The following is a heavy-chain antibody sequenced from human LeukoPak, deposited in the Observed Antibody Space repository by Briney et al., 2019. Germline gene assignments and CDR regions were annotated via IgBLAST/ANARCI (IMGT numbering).Heavy chain of an antibody. Sequence: GGSLRLSYAASGFSFSTYGMHWVRQAPGKGLEWVALIWNAGTNTYYADSVKGRFTISRDNSKNTLYLQMNSLRAEDTAVYYCAGDTPPGGDYYFDYWGQGTLVIVSS. V-gene: IGHV3-33*01. D-gene: IGHD3-16*01. J-gene: IGHJ4*02. CDR3: AGDTPPGGDYYFDY. CDR2: IWNAGTNT. CDR1: GFSFSTYG.